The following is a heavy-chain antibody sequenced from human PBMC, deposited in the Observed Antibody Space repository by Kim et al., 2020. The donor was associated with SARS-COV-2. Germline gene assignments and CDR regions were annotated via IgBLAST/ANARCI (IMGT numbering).Heavy chain of an antibody. CDR3: ARNTVVTPYYYYGMDV. D-gene: IGHD2-21*02. Sequence: SETLSLTCTASGGSISSYYWSWIRQPPGKGLEWIGYIYYSGSTNYNPSLKSRVTISVDTSKNQFSLKLSSVTAADTAVYYCARNTVVTPYYYYGMDVWGQGTTVTVSS. CDR2: IYYSGST. V-gene: IGHV4-59*01. J-gene: IGHJ6*02. CDR1: GGSISSYY.